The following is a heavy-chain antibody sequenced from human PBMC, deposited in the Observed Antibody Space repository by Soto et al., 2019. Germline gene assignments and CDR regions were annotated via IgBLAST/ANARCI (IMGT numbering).Heavy chain of an antibody. CDR1: GFASNDYT. CDR2: ISWDGANT. D-gene: IGHD3-3*01. CDR3: AKDSLPFWSGPPDY. J-gene: IGHJ4*02. V-gene: IGHV3-43*01. Sequence: PGGSLRLSCAASGFASNDYTMHWVRQPPGKGLEWVSLISWDGANTNYADSVKGRFTISRDNSKKSLYLQMNSLRTEDTALYFCAKDSLPFWSGPPDYWGQGTLVTVSS.